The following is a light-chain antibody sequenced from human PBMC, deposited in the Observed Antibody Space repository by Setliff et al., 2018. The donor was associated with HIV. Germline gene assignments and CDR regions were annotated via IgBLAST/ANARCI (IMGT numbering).Light chain of an antibody. Sequence: QSALTQPRSVSGSPGQSVTISCTGTTSDVGGYNFVSWYQHHPGKAPKLMIYDVIKRPSGVPDRFSGSKSGNTASLTISGLQAEDEADYYCCSYAGSHTFVFGTGTKVTGL. J-gene: IGLJ1*01. CDR1: TSDVGGYNF. V-gene: IGLV2-11*01. CDR2: DVI. CDR3: CSYAGSHTFV.